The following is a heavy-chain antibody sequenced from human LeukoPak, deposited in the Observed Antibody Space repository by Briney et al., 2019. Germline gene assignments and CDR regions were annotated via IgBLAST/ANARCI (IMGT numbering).Heavy chain of an antibody. CDR1: GFTFSSYS. Sequence: GGSLRLSCAASGFTFSSYSMNWVRQAPGKGLEWVSYISSSSTIYYADSVKGRFTISRDNAKNSLYLQMNSLRAEDTAVYYCARGGQQLVNNWFDPWGQGTLVTVSS. D-gene: IGHD6-13*01. CDR3: ARGGQQLVNNWFDP. CDR2: ISSSSTI. J-gene: IGHJ5*02. V-gene: IGHV3-48*04.